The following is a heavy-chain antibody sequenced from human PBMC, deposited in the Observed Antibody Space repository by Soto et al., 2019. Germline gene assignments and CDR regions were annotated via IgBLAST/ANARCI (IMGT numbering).Heavy chain of an antibody. Sequence: EVQLVESGGGLVHPGGSLRLSCTASGFTFSSYWMNWVRQAPGKGLEWVGNIKEDGSEKFYVDSVKGRFTISRDNAKNSLYLDMNSLRVEDTAIYFCARDFGGPWGQGTLVTVSS. V-gene: IGHV3-7*05. J-gene: IGHJ5*02. CDR3: ARDFGGP. CDR2: IKEDGSEK. CDR1: GFTFSSYW. D-gene: IGHD1-26*01.